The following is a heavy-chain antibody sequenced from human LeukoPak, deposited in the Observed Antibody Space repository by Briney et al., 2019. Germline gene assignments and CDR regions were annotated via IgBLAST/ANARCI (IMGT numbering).Heavy chain of an antibody. Sequence: ASVKVSCKASGYTFTSYAMNWVRQAPGQGLEWMGWINTNTGNPTYAQGFTGRFVFSLDTSVSTAYLQISSLKAEDTAVYYCARAGKGSWFGELFAFPPGGRLTPNFDYWGQGTLVTVSS. CDR2: INTNTGNP. J-gene: IGHJ4*02. CDR1: GYTFTSYA. V-gene: IGHV7-4-1*02. CDR3: ARAGKGSWFGELFAFPPGGRLTPNFDY. D-gene: IGHD3-10*01.